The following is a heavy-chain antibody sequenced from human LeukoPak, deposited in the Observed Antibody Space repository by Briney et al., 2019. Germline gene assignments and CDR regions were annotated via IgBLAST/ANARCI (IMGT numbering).Heavy chain of an antibody. D-gene: IGHD3-10*01. CDR3: ARDRGGSGPAGGFDI. V-gene: IGHV4-34*01. Sequence: SETLSLTCAVYGGSFSGYYWSWIRQPPGKGLEWIGEINHSGSTNYNPSLKSRVTISVDTSKNQFSLKLSSVTAADTAVYYCARDRGGSGPAGGFDIWGQGTMVTVSS. CDR2: INHSGST. J-gene: IGHJ3*02. CDR1: GGSFSGYY.